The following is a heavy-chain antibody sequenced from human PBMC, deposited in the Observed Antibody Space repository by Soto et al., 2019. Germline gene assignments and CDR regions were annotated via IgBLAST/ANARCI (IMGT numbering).Heavy chain of an antibody. Sequence: SETLSLTCTVSGGSTNNYYWSWIRQPPGKGLEWIGHIYDSGSTNYNPSLKSRVTISVDTSKSQLSLKLTSVTAADTAVYYCVRSSISRFDPWGQGTLVTVSS. V-gene: IGHV4-59*01. CDR2: IYDSGST. J-gene: IGHJ5*02. CDR1: GGSTNNYY. CDR3: VRSSISRFDP. D-gene: IGHD2-2*01.